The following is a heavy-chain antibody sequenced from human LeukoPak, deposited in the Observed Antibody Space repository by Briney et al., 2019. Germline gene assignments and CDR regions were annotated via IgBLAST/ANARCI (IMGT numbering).Heavy chain of an antibody. CDR2: IYSGGST. CDR3: ARVPQQLVAFDI. D-gene: IGHD6-13*01. CDR1: GFTVSSNY. Sequence: GGSLRLSCAASGFTVSSNYMSWVRQAPGKGLEWVSVIYSGGSTYYADSVKGRFTISRDNSKNTLYLQMNSLRAEDTAVYYCARVPQQLVAFDIWGQGTMVTVSS. J-gene: IGHJ3*02. V-gene: IGHV3-53*01.